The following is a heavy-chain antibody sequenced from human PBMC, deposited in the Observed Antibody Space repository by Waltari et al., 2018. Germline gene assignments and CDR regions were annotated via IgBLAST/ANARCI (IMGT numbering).Heavy chain of an antibody. CDR2: MKPNSGST. Sequence: QVQLVQSGAEVKKPGASVKVSCKASGYSFTSYNINWVRQAAGQGLEWMGRMKPNSGSTGYAQKFQDRVTITRNTSIGTAYMELRSLRSEDTAVYYCARDYGSGTYYYMDVWGKGTTVTVSS. V-gene: IGHV1-8*03. D-gene: IGHD3-10*01. CDR1: GYSFTSYN. CDR3: ARDYGSGTYYYMDV. J-gene: IGHJ6*03.